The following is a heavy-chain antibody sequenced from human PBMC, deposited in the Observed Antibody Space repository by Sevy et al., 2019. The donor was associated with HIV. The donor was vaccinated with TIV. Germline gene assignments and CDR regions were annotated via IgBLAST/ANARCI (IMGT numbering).Heavy chain of an antibody. V-gene: IGHV1-2*02. CDR1: GYTFTGYY. D-gene: IGHD3-22*01. J-gene: IGHJ5*02. CDR3: ARDGREYYYDGSDYRRYNWFDP. Sequence: ASVKVSCKASGYTFTGYYMQWVRQAPGQGLEWMGWINPNSGGTNYAQKFQGRVTMTRDTSISTAYMELSRLTSDDTAVYFCARDGREYYYDGSDYRRYNWFDPWGQGTLVTVSS. CDR2: INPNSGGT.